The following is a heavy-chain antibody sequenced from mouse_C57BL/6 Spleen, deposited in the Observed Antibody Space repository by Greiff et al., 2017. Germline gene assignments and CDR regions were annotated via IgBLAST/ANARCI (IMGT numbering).Heavy chain of an antibody. V-gene: IGHV10-1*01. D-gene: IGHD2-1*01. J-gene: IGHJ4*01. CDR2: IRSKSNNYAT. CDR3: VRHGNPYYYAMDY. CDR1: GFSFNTYA. Sequence: EVKLMESGGGLVQPKGSLKLSCAASGFSFNTYAMNWVRQAPGKGLEWVARIRSKSNNYATYYADSVKDRFTISRDDSESMLYLQMNNLKTEDTAMYYCVRHGNPYYYAMDYWGQGTSVTVSS.